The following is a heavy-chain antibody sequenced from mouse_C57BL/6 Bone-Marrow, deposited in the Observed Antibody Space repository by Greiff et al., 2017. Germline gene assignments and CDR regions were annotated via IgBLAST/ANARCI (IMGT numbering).Heavy chain of an antibody. Sequence: EVMLVESGGGLVQPGGSLKLSCAASGFTFSDYYMYWVRQTPEKRLEWVAYISNGGGSTYYPDTVKGRFTISRDNAKNTLYLQMSRLKSEDTAMYYCARRGLLRYYAMDYWGQGTSVTVSS. J-gene: IGHJ4*01. CDR1: GFTFSDYY. D-gene: IGHD2-3*01. V-gene: IGHV5-12*01. CDR3: ARRGLLRYYAMDY. CDR2: ISNGGGST.